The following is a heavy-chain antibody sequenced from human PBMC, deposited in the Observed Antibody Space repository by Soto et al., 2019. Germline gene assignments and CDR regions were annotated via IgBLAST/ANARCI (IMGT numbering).Heavy chain of an antibody. CDR3: ARVSSIAAAGTVTVWYFDL. CDR2: IYYSGST. Sequence: QVQLQESGPGLVKPSQTLSLTCTVSGGSISSGGYYWSWIRQHPGKGLEWIGYIYYSGSTYYNPSLKSRVTISVDTSKNQFSLKLSSVTAADTAVYYSARVSSIAAAGTVTVWYFDLWGRGTLVTVSS. J-gene: IGHJ2*01. CDR1: GGSISSGGYY. D-gene: IGHD6-13*01. V-gene: IGHV4-31*03.